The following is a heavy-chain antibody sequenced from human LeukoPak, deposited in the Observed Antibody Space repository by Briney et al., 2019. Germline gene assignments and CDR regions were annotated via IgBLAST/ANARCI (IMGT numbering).Heavy chain of an antibody. CDR1: GFTFSSYA. D-gene: IGHD4-17*01. CDR3: ARDFGNYGDPLGFQH. V-gene: IGHV3-64*01. CDR2: ISSNGGST. J-gene: IGHJ1*01. Sequence: GGSLRLSCAASGFTFSSYAMHWVRQAPGKGLEYVSAISSNGGSTYYANSVKGRFTISRDNSKNTLYLQMGSLGAEDMAVYYCARDFGNYGDPLGFQHWGQGTLVTVSS.